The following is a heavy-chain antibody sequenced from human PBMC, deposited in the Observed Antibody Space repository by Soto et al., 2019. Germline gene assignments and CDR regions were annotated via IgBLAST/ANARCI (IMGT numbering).Heavy chain of an antibody. D-gene: IGHD6-13*01. V-gene: IGHV1-69*06. CDR2: IIPIFGTA. J-gene: IGHJ4*02. CDR3: ARVLRKCIAAAGYFDY. CDR1: GGTFSSYA. Sequence: QVQLVQSGAEVKKPGSSVKVSCKASGGTFSSYAISWVRQAPGQGLEWMGGIIPIFGTANYAQKFQGRVTITADKSTSTAYMELSRLRSEDTAVYYCARVLRKCIAAAGYFDYWGQGTLVTVSS.